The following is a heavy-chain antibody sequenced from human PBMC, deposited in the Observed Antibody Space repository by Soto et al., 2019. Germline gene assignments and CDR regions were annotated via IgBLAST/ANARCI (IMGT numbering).Heavy chain of an antibody. CDR2: IGGRDTNT. CDR3: AKGSGSPHWFDP. D-gene: IGHD1-26*01. V-gene: IGHV3-23*01. J-gene: IGHJ5*02. CDR1: GFTFSDYA. Sequence: EEQLLESGGGLVQPGGSLRLSCAASGFTFSDYAMSWVRQAPGKGLEWVSVIGGRDTNTYYADSVKGRLTISRDNSKNTLYLQMNSLRAEDTAVYYCAKGSGSPHWFDPWGQGTLFTVSS.